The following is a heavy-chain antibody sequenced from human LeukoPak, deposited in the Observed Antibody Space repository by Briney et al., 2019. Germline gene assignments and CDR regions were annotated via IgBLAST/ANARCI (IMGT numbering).Heavy chain of an antibody. J-gene: IGHJ4*02. CDR3: ARSRYFDWSADY. CDR1: GFTFSSYS. V-gene: IGHV3-21*01. Sequence: GSLRLSCAASGFTFSSYSMNWVRQAPGKGLEWVSSISSSSSYIYYAGSVKGRFTISRDNAKNSLYLQMNSLRAEDTAVYYCARSRYFDWSADYWGQGTLVTVSS. CDR2: ISSSSSYI. D-gene: IGHD3-9*01.